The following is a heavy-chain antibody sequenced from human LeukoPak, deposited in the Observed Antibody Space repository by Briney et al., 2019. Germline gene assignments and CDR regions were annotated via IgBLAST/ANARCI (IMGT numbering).Heavy chain of an antibody. Sequence: GGSLRLSCAASGFTFTSYSMNWVRQAPGKGLEWVSYIGGSPSAISYADSVKGRFTISRDNSKNTLYLQMTSPRAEDTAVFYCAKSPYALGSYGIAGDYWGQGTLVTVSS. J-gene: IGHJ4*02. CDR3: AKSPYALGSYGIAGDY. V-gene: IGHV3-48*01. CDR1: GFTFTSYS. CDR2: IGGSPSAI. D-gene: IGHD3-10*01.